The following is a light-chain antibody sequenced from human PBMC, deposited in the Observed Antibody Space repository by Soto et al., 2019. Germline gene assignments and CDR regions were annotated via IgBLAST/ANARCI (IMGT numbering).Light chain of an antibody. CDR2: YVS. V-gene: IGLV2-14*01. Sequence: QSVLTQPASVSGSPGQSITISCTGTSSDVDGYNYVSWYQQCPGKAPKLIIFYVSDRPSGVSNRFSASKSGNMASLTISGLQAEDEADYYCSSYISSSTPVVFGGGTKLTVL. CDR1: SSDVDGYNY. CDR3: SSYISSSTPVV. J-gene: IGLJ2*01.